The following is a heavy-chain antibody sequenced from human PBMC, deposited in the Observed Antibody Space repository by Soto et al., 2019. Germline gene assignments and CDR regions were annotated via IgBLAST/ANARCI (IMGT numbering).Heavy chain of an antibody. V-gene: IGHV1-18*01. Sequence: QVHLVQSGAEVKKPGASVKVSCKASGYTFTSYGITWVRQAPGQGLEWMGWISAHNGNTDYAQKLQGRVIVTRDTSTSTAYIALMSLSSDDTAVYYCARGRYGDYWGQGALVTVSS. J-gene: IGHJ4*02. CDR3: ARGRYGDY. CDR1: GYTFTSYG. CDR2: ISAHNGNT. D-gene: IGHD1-1*01.